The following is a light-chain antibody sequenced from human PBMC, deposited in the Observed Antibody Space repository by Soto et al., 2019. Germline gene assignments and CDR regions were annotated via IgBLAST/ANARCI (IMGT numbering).Light chain of an antibody. CDR2: DAS. CDR1: QSVTRY. CDR3: QQRSDWPIT. Sequence: IVLTQSPATLSLSPGERATISWRASQSVTRYLAWYKQKPGQAPRLLIYDASNRATGFPARFSGSGSGTDFTLTISSLEPEDFAVYYCQQRSDWPITFGQGTRLEI. J-gene: IGKJ5*01. V-gene: IGKV3-11*01.